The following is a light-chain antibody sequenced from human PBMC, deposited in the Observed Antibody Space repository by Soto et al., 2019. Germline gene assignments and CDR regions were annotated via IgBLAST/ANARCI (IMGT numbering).Light chain of an antibody. J-gene: IGKJ2*01. V-gene: IGKV3-15*01. CDR1: QSVSSN. Sequence: EIVMMQSPATLSVSPGERATLSCRASQSVSSNLAWYQQKPGQAPRLLIYGASTRATVIPARFSGSGSGTEFTLTISSLQSEDFAVYYCQQYNNWPPYTFGQGTKLEIK. CDR2: GAS. CDR3: QQYNNWPPYT.